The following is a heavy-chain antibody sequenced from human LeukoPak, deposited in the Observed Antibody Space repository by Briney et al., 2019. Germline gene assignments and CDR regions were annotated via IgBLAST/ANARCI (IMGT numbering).Heavy chain of an antibody. J-gene: IGHJ6*03. Sequence: PSETLSLTCTVSGGSINSGNYHWSWIRQPAGKGLEWIGRLYSSGSTKYNPSLKSRVTISGDTSDNQISLELSSVTAADTAVYYCVRDFSGYTYYMDIWGKGTTVTVS. CDR3: VRDFSGYTYYMDI. CDR2: LYSSGST. D-gene: IGHD3-22*01. CDR1: GGSINSGNYH. V-gene: IGHV4-61*02.